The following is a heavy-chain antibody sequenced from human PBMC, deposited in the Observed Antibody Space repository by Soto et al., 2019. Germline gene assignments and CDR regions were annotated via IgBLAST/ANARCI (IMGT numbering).Heavy chain of an antibody. V-gene: IGHV1-69*01. J-gene: IGHJ6*02. Sequence: QVQLVQSGAEVKKPGSSVKVSCKASGGTFSSYAISWVRQAPGQGLEWMGGIIPIFGTANYAQKFQGRVTITADESTSTAYMELSSLRSEDTAVYYGARAGVDTLPGGSPYYFYCMDFWGQGTTVTVSS. CDR1: GGTFSSYA. D-gene: IGHD5-18*01. CDR2: IIPIFGTA. CDR3: ARAGVDTLPGGSPYYFYCMDF.